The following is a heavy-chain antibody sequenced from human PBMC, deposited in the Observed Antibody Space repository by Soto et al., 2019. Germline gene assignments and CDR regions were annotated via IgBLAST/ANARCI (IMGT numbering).Heavy chain of an antibody. Sequence: VSLKLSCAASGFTVSSNYMSCVRQAPGKGLEWVSVIYSGVSTYYADSVKGRFTISRDNSKNTLYLQMNSLRAEDTAVYYCAREPLVVTAYAFDIWRQGTMVTVSS. V-gene: IGHV3-53*01. CDR3: AREPLVVTAYAFDI. J-gene: IGHJ3*02. CDR1: GFTVSSNY. D-gene: IGHD2-21*02. CDR2: IYSGVST.